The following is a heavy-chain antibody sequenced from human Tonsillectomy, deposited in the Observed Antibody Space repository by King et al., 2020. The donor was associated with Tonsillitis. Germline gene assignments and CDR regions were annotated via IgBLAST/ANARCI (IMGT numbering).Heavy chain of an antibody. D-gene: IGHD6-19*01. CDR2: INPSGGSP. Sequence: QLVQSGAEVKKPGASVKVSCKASGYTFTSYYMHWVRQAPGQGLEWMGIINPSGGSPNYAQKFQGRVTMTRDTSTSTGYMELSSLRSEDTAVYYCARNLAVAGKHPLYSYYGIDVWGQGTTVTVSS. CDR3: ARNLAVAGKHPLYSYYGIDV. CDR1: GYTFTSYY. V-gene: IGHV1-46*01. J-gene: IGHJ6*02.